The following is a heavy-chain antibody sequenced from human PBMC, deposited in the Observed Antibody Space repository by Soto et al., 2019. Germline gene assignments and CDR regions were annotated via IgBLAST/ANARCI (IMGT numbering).Heavy chain of an antibody. CDR3: AITHFDAFDI. Sequence: SETLSLTCAVYGGSFSGYYWSWIRQPPGKGLEWIGEINHSGSTNYNPSLKSRVTISVDTSKNQFSLKLSSVTAADTAVYYCAITHFDAFDIWGQGTMVTVSS. CDR2: INHSGST. CDR1: GGSFSGYY. V-gene: IGHV4-34*01. J-gene: IGHJ3*02.